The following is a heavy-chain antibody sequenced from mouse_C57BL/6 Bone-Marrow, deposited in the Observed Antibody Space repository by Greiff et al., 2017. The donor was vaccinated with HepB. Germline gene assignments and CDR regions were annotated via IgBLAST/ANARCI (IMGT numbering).Heavy chain of an antibody. CDR2: ISSGGDYI. J-gene: IGHJ3*01. Sequence: EVILVESGEGLVKPGGSLKLSCAASGFTFSSYAMSWVRQTPEKRLEWVAYISSGGDYIYYADTVKGRFTISRDNARNTLYLQMSSLKSEDTAMYYCTRDRYYLWFAYWGQGTLVTVSA. V-gene: IGHV5-9-1*02. CDR1: GFTFSSYA. CDR3: TRDRYYLWFAY. D-gene: IGHD1-1*01.